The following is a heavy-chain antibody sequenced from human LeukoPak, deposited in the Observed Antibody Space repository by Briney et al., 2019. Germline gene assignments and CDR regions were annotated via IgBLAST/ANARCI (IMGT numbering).Heavy chain of an antibody. CDR3: ARRRTGDAFDY. Sequence: SETLSLTCTVSGGSISSGSYYWSWIRQPAGTGLEWIGRIYTSGSTNYNPSLKSRVTISVDTSKNQFSLKLSSVTAADTAVYYCARRRTGDAFDYWGQGTLVTVSS. J-gene: IGHJ4*02. D-gene: IGHD3/OR15-3a*01. CDR1: GGSISSGSYY. V-gene: IGHV4-61*02. CDR2: IYTSGST.